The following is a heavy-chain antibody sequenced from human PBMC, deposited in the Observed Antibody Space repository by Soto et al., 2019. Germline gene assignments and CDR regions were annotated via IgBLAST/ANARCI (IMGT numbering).Heavy chain of an antibody. D-gene: IGHD3-3*01. CDR3: ARGTRITIFGVVYSYGMDV. J-gene: IGHJ6*02. V-gene: IGHV3-30-3*01. Sequence: PGGSLRLSCAASGFTFSSYAMHWVRQAPGKGLEWVAVISYDGSNKYYADSVKGRFTISRDNSKNTLYLQMNSLRAEDTAVYYCARGTRITIFGVVYSYGMDVWGQGXTVTVAS. CDR2: ISYDGSNK. CDR1: GFTFSSYA.